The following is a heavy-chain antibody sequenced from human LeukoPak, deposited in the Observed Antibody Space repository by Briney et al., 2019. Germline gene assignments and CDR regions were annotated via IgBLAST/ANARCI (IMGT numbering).Heavy chain of an antibody. J-gene: IGHJ4*02. CDR2: IKRDGSEK. D-gene: IGHD1-26*01. CDR3: ARDQESSGWGY. CDR1: GFTFSDYW. V-gene: IGHV3-7*01. Sequence: GGSLRLSCAASGFTFSDYWMSWVRQAPGKGLEWVANIKRDGSEKHYVDSVKGRFTISRDNAKNSLYLQMNSLRAEDTAVYYCARDQESSGWGYWGQGTLVTVSS.